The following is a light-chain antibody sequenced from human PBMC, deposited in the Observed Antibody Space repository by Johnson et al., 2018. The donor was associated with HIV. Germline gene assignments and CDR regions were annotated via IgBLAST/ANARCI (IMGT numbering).Light chain of an antibody. CDR2: EDY. Sequence: QSVLTQPPSVSAAPGQKVTISCSGSSSNIENYFVSWYQQLPGAAPRLLIYEDYKRPSGIPDRFSGSKSGASATLGITALQTGDEADYYCGVWDASLSPHYVFGTGTTITVL. CDR3: GVWDASLSPHYV. CDR1: SSNIENYF. J-gene: IGLJ1*01. V-gene: IGLV1-51*02.